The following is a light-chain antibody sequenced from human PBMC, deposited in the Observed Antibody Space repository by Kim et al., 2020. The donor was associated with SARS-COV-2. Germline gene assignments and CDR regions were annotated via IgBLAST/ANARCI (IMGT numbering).Light chain of an antibody. CDR1: TSNIGRNY. Sequence: QSVLTQPPSASGTPGQRVTISCSGSTSNIGRNYVYWYQQFPGTAPRLLIYRDDMRPSGVPDRFSGSRSGTSASLAISGLRSEEEADYHCAAWDDALSVVFGTGTKVT. CDR3: AAWDDALSVV. V-gene: IGLV1-47*01. J-gene: IGLJ1*01. CDR2: RDD.